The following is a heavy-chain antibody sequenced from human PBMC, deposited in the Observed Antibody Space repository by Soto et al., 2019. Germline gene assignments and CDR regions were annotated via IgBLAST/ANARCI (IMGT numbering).Heavy chain of an antibody. CDR1: GFTFSSYL. CDR2: ISGDGRSI. D-gene: IGHD2-21*02. J-gene: IGHJ4*02. CDR3: ARVGYCNGDCYSDY. Sequence: EVQLVESGGGLVQPGGSLRLSCAASGFTFSSYLMHWVRQVPGKGLVGVSRISGDGRSITYADSVKGRCTISRDSAKNTLYLQMHSLRAEDTAVYYCARVGYCNGDCYSDYWGQGTLVTVSS. V-gene: IGHV3-74*01.